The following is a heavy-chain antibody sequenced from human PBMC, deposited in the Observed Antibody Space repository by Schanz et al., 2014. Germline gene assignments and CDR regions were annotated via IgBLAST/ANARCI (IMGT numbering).Heavy chain of an antibody. D-gene: IGHD2-8*02. CDR1: GGSIRSYF. Sequence: QVQLQESGPGLLKPSETLSLTYTVSGGSIRSYFWSWIRQPPGKGLEWIGYIYYSGSTYYNPSLKSRVTISVDTSKNQFSLNLSSATAADTAVYYCARDSLRGATGGYGMDVWGQGTTVTVSS. CDR3: ARDSLRGATGGYGMDV. CDR2: IYYSGST. V-gene: IGHV4-59*12. J-gene: IGHJ6*02.